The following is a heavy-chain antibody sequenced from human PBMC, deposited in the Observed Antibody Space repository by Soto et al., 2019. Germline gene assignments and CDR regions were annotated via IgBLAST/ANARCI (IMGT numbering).Heavy chain of an antibody. J-gene: IGHJ5*02. V-gene: IGHV1-69*13. CDR2: IIPIFGTA. CDR3: ATCIVGATANWFDP. D-gene: IGHD1-26*01. CDR1: GGTFSSYA. Sequence: GASVKVSCKASGGTFSSYAISWVRQAPGQGLEWMGGIIPIFGTANYAQKFQGRVTITADESTSTAYMELSSLRSEDTAVYYCATCIVGATANWFDPWGQGTLVTVSS.